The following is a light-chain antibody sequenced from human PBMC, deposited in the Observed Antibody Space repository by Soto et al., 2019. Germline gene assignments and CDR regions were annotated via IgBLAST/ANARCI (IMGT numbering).Light chain of an antibody. V-gene: IGLV1-40*01. J-gene: IGLJ2*01. CDR1: SSSIGAGYD. Sequence: QSVLTQPPPVSGAPGQRVTISCAGGSSSIGAGYDVHWYQQLPGTAPKLLIYGNFNRPSGVPDRFSGSKSGTSASLAITGLQAGDEADYYCQSYDSSLSGVVFGGGTKLTVL. CDR3: QSYDSSLSGVV. CDR2: GNF.